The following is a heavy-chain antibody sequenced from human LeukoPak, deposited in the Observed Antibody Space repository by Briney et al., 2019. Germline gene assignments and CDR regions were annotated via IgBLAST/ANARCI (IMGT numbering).Heavy chain of an antibody. Sequence: QPGRSLRLSCAASGFTFSSYAMHWVRQAPGKGLEWVSAITDSGGSTFYADSVKGRFTISRDNSKSTLYLRMNSLRAEDTAVYYCVKDRPPGSGTYRESFDYWGQGTLVTVSS. D-gene: IGHD2-15*01. V-gene: IGHV3-23*01. CDR1: GFTFSSYA. J-gene: IGHJ4*02. CDR2: ITDSGGST. CDR3: VKDRPPGSGTYRESFDY.